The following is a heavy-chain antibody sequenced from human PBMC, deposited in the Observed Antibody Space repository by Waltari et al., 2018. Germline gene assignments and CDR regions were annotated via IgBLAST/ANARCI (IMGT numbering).Heavy chain of an antibody. Sequence: QVQLQESGPGLVKPSETLSLTCTVSGGSISSYYWSWIRQPPGKGLEWIGYIYYSGSTNYTPSLKSRVTISVDTSKNQFSLKLSSVTAADTAVYYCARDRGGQLAFDIWGQGTMVTVSS. CDR3: ARDRGGQLAFDI. CDR2: IYYSGST. D-gene: IGHD3-16*01. V-gene: IGHV4-59*01. J-gene: IGHJ3*02. CDR1: GGSISSYY.